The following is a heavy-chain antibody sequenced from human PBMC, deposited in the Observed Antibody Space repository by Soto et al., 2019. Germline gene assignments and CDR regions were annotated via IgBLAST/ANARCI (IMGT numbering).Heavy chain of an antibody. J-gene: IGHJ6*04. CDR2: IKSKRDGGTT. CDR1: GFTFSNAW. D-gene: IGHD2-15*01. CDR3: TTDICSGGRCPGWGV. Sequence: EVQLVESGGGLVKPGGSLRLSCAASGFTFSNAWMSWVRQAPGKGLEWVGRIKSKRDGGTTDYAAPVKDRFAISRDDSKNTAYQQVSSLRTGARAVYYFTTDICSGGRCPGWGVWSKGTTVSVSS. V-gene: IGHV3-15*01.